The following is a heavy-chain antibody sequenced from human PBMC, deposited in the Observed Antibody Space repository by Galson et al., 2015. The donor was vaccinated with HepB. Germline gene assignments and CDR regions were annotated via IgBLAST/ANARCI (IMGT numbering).Heavy chain of an antibody. CDR2: VNPNSGAT. V-gene: IGHV1-2*02. J-gene: IGHJ6*01. CDR3: ARDLYDILTGSRLRGYDHFGMDV. D-gene: IGHD3-9*01. CDR1: GYTFTNFY. Sequence: PGASVKVSCKASGYTFTNFYIHWVRQVPGQGPECMGWVNPNSGATTYTPKFQDRLTMTRDTSLRTVYMELNRLTSDDTAVYYCARDLYDILTGSRLRGYDHFGMDV.